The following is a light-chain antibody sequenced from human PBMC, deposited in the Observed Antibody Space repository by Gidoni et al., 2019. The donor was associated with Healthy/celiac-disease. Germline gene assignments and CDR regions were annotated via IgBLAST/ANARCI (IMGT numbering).Light chain of an antibody. CDR1: SSSIGAGYD. Sequence: QSVLTPPPPVSGAPGQRVTISCTGSSSSIGAGYDVHWYQQLPGTAPKLLIYGNSNRPSGVPDRFSGSKSGTSASLAITGLQAEDEADYYCQSYDSSLSGCVFGGGTKLTVL. J-gene: IGLJ3*02. CDR2: GNS. V-gene: IGLV1-40*01. CDR3: QSYDSSLSGCV.